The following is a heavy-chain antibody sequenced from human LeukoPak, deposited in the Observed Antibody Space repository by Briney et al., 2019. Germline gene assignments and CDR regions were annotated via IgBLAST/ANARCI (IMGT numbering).Heavy chain of an antibody. Sequence: GGSLRLSCAASGFTFSSYWMTWVRQPPGKGLEWVANIKQDGSEKYYVDSVKGRFTISRDNANNSLCLQMNSLRAEDTAVYYCARPRTVTTRFAPIDYWGQGTLVTVSS. V-gene: IGHV3-7*03. D-gene: IGHD4-17*01. CDR2: IKQDGSEK. J-gene: IGHJ4*02. CDR3: ARPRTVTTRFAPIDY. CDR1: GFTFSSYW.